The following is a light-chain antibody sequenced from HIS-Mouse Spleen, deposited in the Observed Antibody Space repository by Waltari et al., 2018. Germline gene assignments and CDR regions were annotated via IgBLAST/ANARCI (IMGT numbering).Light chain of an antibody. CDR1: SSNIGSNY. J-gene: IGLJ1*01. Sequence: QSVLTQPPSASGTPGQRVTISCSGSSSNIGSNYVYWYQQLPGTAPKLLIYRSKPRPSGVPDRFSGSKSGTSASLAISGLRSEDEADYYCAAWDDSLSGGVFGTGTKVTVL. CDR2: RSK. V-gene: IGLV1-47*01. CDR3: AAWDDSLSGGV.